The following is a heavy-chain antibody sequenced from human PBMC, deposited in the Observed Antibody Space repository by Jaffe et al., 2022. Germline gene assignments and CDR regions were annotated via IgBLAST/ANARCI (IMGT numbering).Heavy chain of an antibody. CDR2: VNPNSGNT. V-gene: IGHV1-8*01. D-gene: IGHD1-26*01. J-gene: IGHJ6*03. CDR1: GYTFTNND. CDR3: ARGGAFWDHYYYYHMDV. Sequence: QVQLVQSGAEVKKPGASVKVSCKASGYTFTNNDINWVRQATGQGLEWMGWVNPNSGNTGYAQKFQGRVTMTRNTSISTAYMELSSLRSEDTAVYYCARGGAFWDHYYYYHMDVWGKGTTVTVSS.